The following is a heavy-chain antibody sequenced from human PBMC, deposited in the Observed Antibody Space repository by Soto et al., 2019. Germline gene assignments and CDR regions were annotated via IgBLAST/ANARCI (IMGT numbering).Heavy chain of an antibody. V-gene: IGHV3-21*01. CDR2: ISSSSSYI. D-gene: IGHD3-22*01. CDR3: ARISSGPELDDAFDI. CDR1: GFTFSSYS. Sequence: PGGSLRLSCAASGFTFSSYSMNWVRQAPGKGLEWVSSISSSSSYIYYADSVKGRFTISRDNAKNSLYLQMNSLRAEDTAVYYCARISSGPELDDAFDIWGQGTMVTVSS. J-gene: IGHJ3*02.